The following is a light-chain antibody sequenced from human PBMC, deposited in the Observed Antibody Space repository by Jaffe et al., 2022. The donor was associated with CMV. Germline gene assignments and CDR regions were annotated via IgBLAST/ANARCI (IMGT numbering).Light chain of an antibody. J-gene: IGKJ1*01. CDR3: QQYGTSMWT. CDR1: QTVTNSY. CDR2: GAS. Sequence: EIVLTQSPGILSLSPGEGATLSCRASQTVTNSYLAWYQQKPGQAPRLLIYGASSRATGIPDSFSGGGSGTDFTLTISRLEPEDFAVYYCQQYGTSMWTFGQGTKVEIK. V-gene: IGKV3-20*01.